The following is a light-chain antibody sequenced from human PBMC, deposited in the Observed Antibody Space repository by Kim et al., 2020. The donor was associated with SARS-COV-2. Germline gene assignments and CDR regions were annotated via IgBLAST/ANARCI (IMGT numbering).Light chain of an antibody. CDR1: QRVSSSY. V-gene: IGKV3-20*01. CDR2: GAS. CDR3: QQYGSSPYT. Sequence: LAPGERATLSCRASQRVSSSYLACYQQKPGQAPRLLIYGASSRATGIPDRFSGSGSATDFTLTISRLEPEDFAVYYCQQYGSSPYTFGQGTKLEI. J-gene: IGKJ2*01.